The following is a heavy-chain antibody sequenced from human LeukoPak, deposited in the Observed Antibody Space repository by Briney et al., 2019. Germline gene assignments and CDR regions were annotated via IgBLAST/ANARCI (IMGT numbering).Heavy chain of an antibody. D-gene: IGHD3-22*01. Sequence: QPGGSLRLSCAASEFTFSRYWMTWVRQAPGKGLEWVANIKQDGSKKNYVDSVKGRFTISRDNAKNSLYLQMNSLRAEDTAVYYCATPLDYYDSSGYHQGGDWGQGTLVTVSS. CDR3: ATPLDYYDSSGYHQGGD. CDR1: EFTFSRYW. J-gene: IGHJ4*02. CDR2: IKQDGSKK. V-gene: IGHV3-7*03.